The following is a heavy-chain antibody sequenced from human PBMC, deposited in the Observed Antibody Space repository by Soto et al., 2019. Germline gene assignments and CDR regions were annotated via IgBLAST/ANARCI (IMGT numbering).Heavy chain of an antibody. D-gene: IGHD3-3*01. CDR2: ISAYNGNT. CDR1: GYTFTSYG. J-gene: IGHJ4*02. CDR3: ARDFGILEWLFPYFDY. Sequence: QVQLVQSGAEVKKPGASVKVSCKASGYTFTSYGISWVRQAPGQGLEWMGWISAYNGNTNYAQKLQGRVTMTTDTSTSTDYMELRSLRSDDTAVYSCARDFGILEWLFPYFDYWGQGTLVTVSS. V-gene: IGHV1-18*01.